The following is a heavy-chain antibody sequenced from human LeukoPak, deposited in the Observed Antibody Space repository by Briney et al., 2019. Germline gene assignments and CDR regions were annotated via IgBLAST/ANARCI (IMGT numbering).Heavy chain of an antibody. D-gene: IGHD3-22*01. CDR2: FDTEDGET. V-gene: IGHV1-24*01. CDR3: VGSGYSTIDY. J-gene: IGHJ4*02. CDR1: GYTLTELS. Sequence: ASVKVSCKVSGYTLTELSMHWVRQAPGKGLEWMGGFDTEDGETIYAQKFQGRVTMTEDTSTDTAYMELSSLRSEDTAVYYCVGSGYSTIDYWGQGTLVTVSS.